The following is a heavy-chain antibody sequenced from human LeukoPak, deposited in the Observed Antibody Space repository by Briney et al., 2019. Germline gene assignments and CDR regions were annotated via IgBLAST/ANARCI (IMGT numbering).Heavy chain of an antibody. CDR1: GGSFSNYY. D-gene: IGHD6-6*01. V-gene: IGHV4-34*01. CDR3: ARASIAARFLFDY. J-gene: IGHJ4*02. CDR2: IYHTGST. Sequence: SETLSLTCAVYGGSFSNYYWSWIRQPPGKGLEWIGDIYHTGSTTYNPSLKSRVTISVDTSKKQFSLRLSSVTAADTAVYYCARASIAARFLFDYWGQGTLVTVSS.